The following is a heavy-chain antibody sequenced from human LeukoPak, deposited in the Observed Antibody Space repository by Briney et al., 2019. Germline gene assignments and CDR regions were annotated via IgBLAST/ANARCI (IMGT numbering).Heavy chain of an antibody. D-gene: IGHD1-1*01. V-gene: IGHV3-30*02. J-gene: IGHJ6*03. CDR1: GFTFSSYG. CDR2: IRYDGSNK. CDR3: ARDRRIPTRTYFYMDV. Sequence: GGSLRLSCAASGFTFSSYGMHWVRQAPGKGLEWVAFIRYDGSNKYYADSVKGRFTISRDNSKNTLYLQMNSLRAEDTAVYYCARDRRIPTRTYFYMDVWGEGTTVTVSS.